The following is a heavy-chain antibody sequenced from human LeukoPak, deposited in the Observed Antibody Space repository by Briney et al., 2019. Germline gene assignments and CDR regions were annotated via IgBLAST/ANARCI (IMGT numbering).Heavy chain of an antibody. CDR3: VRAPSPYYFDSSGFWFYFDY. J-gene: IGHJ4*02. D-gene: IGHD3-22*01. V-gene: IGHV3-53*01. CDR1: GFTVSSNY. Sequence: GGSLRLSCAASGFTVSSNYMSWVRQAPGKGLEWVSVFYSGGSTYYADSVKGRFTISRDNSKNTLYLQMNTLRAEDTAVYYCVRAPSPYYFDSSGFWFYFDYWGQGTLVTVSS. CDR2: FYSGGST.